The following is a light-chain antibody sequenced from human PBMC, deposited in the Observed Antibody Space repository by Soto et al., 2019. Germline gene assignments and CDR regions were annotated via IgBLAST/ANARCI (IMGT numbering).Light chain of an antibody. CDR2: EGN. V-gene: IGLV2-23*03. J-gene: IGLJ2*01. Sequence: QSALTQPASVSGSPGQSITLSCTGTSSDVGTYNLVSWYQQHPGKAPKLMIYEGNKRPSGVSNRFSGSKSGNTASLTISGLQAEDEADYYCCSYAGSSTFVVFGGGTKLTVL. CDR1: SSDVGTYNL. CDR3: CSYAGSSTFVV.